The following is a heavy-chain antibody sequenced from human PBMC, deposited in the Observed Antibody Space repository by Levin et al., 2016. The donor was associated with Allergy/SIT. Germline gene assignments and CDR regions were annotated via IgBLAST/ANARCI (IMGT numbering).Heavy chain of an antibody. Sequence: ASVKVSCKASGYTFTSYYMHWVRQAPGQGLEWMGIINPSGGSTSYAQKFQGRVTMTRDTSTSTVYMELSSLRSEDTAVYYCARDPIIAVAGTRSYFDYWGQGTLVTVSS. CDR3: ARDPIIAVAGTRSYFDY. V-gene: IGHV1-46*01. J-gene: IGHJ4*02. D-gene: IGHD6-19*01. CDR1: GYTFTSYY. CDR2: INPSGGST.